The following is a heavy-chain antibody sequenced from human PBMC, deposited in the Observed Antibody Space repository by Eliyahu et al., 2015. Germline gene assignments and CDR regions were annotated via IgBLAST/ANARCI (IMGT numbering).Heavy chain of an antibody. CDR2: IYYSGST. CDR1: GGSISSYX. D-gene: IGHD4-17*01. Sequence: QVQLQESGPGLVKPSETLSLTCXVSGGSISSYXWSWIRQPPGKGLEWIGYIYYSGSTNYNPSLKSRVTISVDTSKNQFSLKLSSVTAADTAVYYCARDIHYDGGFDYWGQGTLVTVSS. CDR3: ARDIHYDGGFDY. J-gene: IGHJ4*02. V-gene: IGHV4-59*01.